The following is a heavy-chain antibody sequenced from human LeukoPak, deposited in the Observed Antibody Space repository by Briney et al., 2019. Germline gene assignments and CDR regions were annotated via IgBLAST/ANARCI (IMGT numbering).Heavy chain of an antibody. Sequence: PGGSLRLSCAASGFTVSSNYMSWVRQAPGKGLEWVSVIYSGGSTDYADYVTGRFTISRHNSKHTLYLQMNSLRAEDTAVHYCASRNSGWYIYHHSMDVSGQGTTVTVSS. J-gene: IGHJ6*02. CDR1: GFTVSSNY. V-gene: IGHV3-53*01. D-gene: IGHD6-19*01. CDR3: ASRNSGWYIYHHSMDV. CDR2: IYSGGST.